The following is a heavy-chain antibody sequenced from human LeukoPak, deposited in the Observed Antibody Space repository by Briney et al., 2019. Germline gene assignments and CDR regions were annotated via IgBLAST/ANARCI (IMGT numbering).Heavy chain of an antibody. CDR1: GGSISSSSYY. CDR3: ARFYTRYYDSSGYHDY. V-gene: IGHV4-39*07. J-gene: IGHJ4*02. D-gene: IGHD3-22*01. Sequence: SETLSLTCTVSGGSISSSSYYWGWIRQPPGKGLEWIGSIYYSGSTYYNPSLKSRVTISVDTSKNQFSLKLSSVTAADTAVYYCARFYTRYYDSSGYHDYWGQGTLVTVSS. CDR2: IYYSGST.